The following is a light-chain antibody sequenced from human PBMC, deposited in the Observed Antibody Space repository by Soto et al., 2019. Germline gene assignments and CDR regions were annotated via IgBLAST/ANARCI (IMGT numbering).Light chain of an antibody. J-gene: IGLJ2*01. V-gene: IGLV1-44*01. CDR2: DNY. CDR3: SAWDDSLNRPV. CDR1: RSNIGTNT. Sequence: QSVLTQAPSASGAPGQSVTMSCSGSRSNIGTNTVNWYQQSPGTPPKFLIYDNYRRPSGVPDRFSGSQSGTSASLAISGLKSEDEADYYCSAWDDSLNRPVFGGGTKLTVL.